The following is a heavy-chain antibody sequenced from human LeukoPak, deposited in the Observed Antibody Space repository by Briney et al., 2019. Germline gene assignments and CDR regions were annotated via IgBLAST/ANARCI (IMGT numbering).Heavy chain of an antibody. CDR2: IYYSGST. V-gene: IGHV4-39*07. D-gene: IGHD6-13*01. Sequence: SETLSLTCTVSGGSISGSSYYWGWIRQPPGKGLEWIGSIYYSGSTYYNPSLKSRVTISVDTSKNQFSLKLSSVTAADTAVYYCARADTEQTRYFDYWGQGTLVTVSS. CDR3: ARADTEQTRYFDY. CDR1: GGSISGSSYY. J-gene: IGHJ4*02.